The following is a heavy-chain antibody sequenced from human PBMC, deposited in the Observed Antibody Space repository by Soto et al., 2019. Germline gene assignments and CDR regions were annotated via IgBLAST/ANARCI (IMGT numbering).Heavy chain of an antibody. CDR3: VHTVYGYDPFGY. CDR1: GFSLTTSGLG. CDR2: IFWNYDE. Sequence: QITLKASGPTLVKPTQTLTLTCTFPGFSLTTSGLGVGWIRQPQVQALEWLALIFWNYDERYSPSLKSRLTITKDTSKNQVVLTMTNMDPVDTATYDCVHTVYGYDPFGYWGRGTLVTVSS. V-gene: IGHV2-5*01. D-gene: IGHD3-16*01. J-gene: IGHJ4*02.